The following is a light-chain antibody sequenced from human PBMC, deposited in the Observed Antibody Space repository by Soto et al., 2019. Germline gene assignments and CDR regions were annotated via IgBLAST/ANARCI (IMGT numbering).Light chain of an antibody. V-gene: IGKV3-11*01. CDR2: GAS. CDR1: QSVNSY. J-gene: IGKJ5*01. Sequence: EIVLIQSPATLSLSPGERATLSCRASQSVNSYLAWYQHKPGQAPRLLIYGASNRATGIPARFSGSGSGTDFTLTISSLEPEDFAVYYCQQRSNWPPLTFGQGTRLEIK. CDR3: QQRSNWPPLT.